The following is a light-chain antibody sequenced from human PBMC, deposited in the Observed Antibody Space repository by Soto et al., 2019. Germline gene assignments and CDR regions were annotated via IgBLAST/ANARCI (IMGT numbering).Light chain of an antibody. J-gene: IGLJ1*01. CDR2: DVS. V-gene: IGLV2-14*03. Sequence: QSVLTQPASVSGSPGQSITISCTGTSSDVGGYDSVSWYQQHPGKAPKLMIYDVSNRPSGVSNRFSGSKSGNTASLTISGLQAEDEADYYCSSYTSSSTLWVFGTGTKVTVL. CDR1: SSDVGGYDS. CDR3: SSYTSSSTLWV.